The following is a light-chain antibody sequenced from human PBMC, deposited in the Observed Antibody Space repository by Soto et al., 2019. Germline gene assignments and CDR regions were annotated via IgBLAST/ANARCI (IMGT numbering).Light chain of an antibody. CDR1: SSDVGGYNY. V-gene: IGLV2-14*01. CDR2: ELS. Sequence: QSALTQPASVSGSLGQSITISCTGTSSDVGGYNYVSWYQQHPGKAPKLIIYELSNRPSGVSNRFSGSKSGNTASLTISGLQAEDEADYYCNSYTSKSTGVFGTGTKVTVL. J-gene: IGLJ1*01. CDR3: NSYTSKSTGV.